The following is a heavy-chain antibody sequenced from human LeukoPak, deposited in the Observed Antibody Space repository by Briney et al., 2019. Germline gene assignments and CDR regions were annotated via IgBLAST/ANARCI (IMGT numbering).Heavy chain of an antibody. CDR2: INSDGSST. D-gene: IGHD2-8*02. V-gene: IGHV3-74*01. J-gene: IGHJ4*02. CDR1: GFTFSSSW. CDR3: ATYRQVLLPFES. Sequence: GGSLRLSCAASGFTFSSSWMHWVRQAPGKGLVWVSRINSDGSSTTYVDSVKGRFTISRDNSKSTLSLQMNSLRAEDTAIYYCATYRQVLLPFESWGQGTLVTVSS.